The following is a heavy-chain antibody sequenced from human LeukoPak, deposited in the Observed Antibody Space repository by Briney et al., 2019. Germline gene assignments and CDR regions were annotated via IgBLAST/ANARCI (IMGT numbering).Heavy chain of an antibody. CDR3: AKDFAEDCSSSSCYLEWGFPAGGFDY. CDR1: GFTFSSYW. D-gene: IGHD2-2*01. CDR2: IKQDGSEK. V-gene: IGHV3-7*03. J-gene: IGHJ4*02. Sequence: GGSLRLSCAASGFTFSSYWMSWVRQAPGKGLEWVANIKQDGSEKYYVDSVKGRFTISRDNAKNSLYLQMNSLRAEDTAVYYCAKDFAEDCSSSSCYLEWGFPAGGFDYWGQGTLVTVSS.